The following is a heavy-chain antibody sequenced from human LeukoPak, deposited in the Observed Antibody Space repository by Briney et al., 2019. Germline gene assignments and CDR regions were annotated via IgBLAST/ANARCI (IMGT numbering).Heavy chain of an antibody. CDR2: ISSSGSTI. Sequence: PGGSLRLSCAASGFTFSDYYMSWIRQAPGKGLEWVSYISSSGSTIYYADSVKGRFTISRDNAKNSLYLQMNSLRAEDTAVYYCARDFEYSSSSADYWGQGTLVTVSS. V-gene: IGHV3-11*04. J-gene: IGHJ4*02. CDR1: GFTFSDYY. CDR3: ARDFEYSSSSADY. D-gene: IGHD6-6*01.